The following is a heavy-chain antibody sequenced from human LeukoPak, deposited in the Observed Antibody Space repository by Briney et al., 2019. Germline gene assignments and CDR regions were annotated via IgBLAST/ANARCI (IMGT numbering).Heavy chain of an antibody. CDR3: ARHRGGYMAYWFDP. D-gene: IGHD3-22*01. CDR2: IYYSGST. V-gene: IGHV4-61*08. CDR1: GGSISSGDYY. J-gene: IGHJ5*02. Sequence: SETLSLTCTVSGGSISSGDYYWSWIRQPPGKGLEWIGYIYYSGSTNYNPSLKSRVTISVDTSKNQFSLKLSSVTAADTAVYYCARHRGGYMAYWFDPWGQGTLVTVSS.